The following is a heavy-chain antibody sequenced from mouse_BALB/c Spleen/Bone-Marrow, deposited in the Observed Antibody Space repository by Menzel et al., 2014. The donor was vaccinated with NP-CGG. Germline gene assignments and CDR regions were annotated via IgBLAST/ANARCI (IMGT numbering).Heavy chain of an antibody. J-gene: IGHJ2*01. Sequence: VQLQQSGPELVRSGESVKISCKGSGYTFTDYAMHWVKQSHAKSLEWIGVISIYYDNTSYNQKFKGKATMTVDKSSSTAYMELARLTSEDSAIYYCARSPYYGNYFDYWGQGTTLTVSS. CDR2: ISIYYDNT. V-gene: IGHV1-67*01. CDR3: ARSPYYGNYFDY. D-gene: IGHD2-10*01. CDR1: GYTFTDYA.